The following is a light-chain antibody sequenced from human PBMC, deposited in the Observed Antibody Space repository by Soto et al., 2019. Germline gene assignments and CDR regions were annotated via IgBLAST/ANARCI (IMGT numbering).Light chain of an antibody. V-gene: IGKV3-11*01. CDR3: QQPSNWPST. CDR2: DAS. Sequence: EIVLTQSPATLSLSPGERAALSCRASQSVSSYLDWYQQKPGQAPRLLIYDASKRAPGIPARFTGSGSGTDFTLTISILEPEDLAVYFCQQPSNWPSTFGGGTKVEI. J-gene: IGKJ4*01. CDR1: QSVSSY.